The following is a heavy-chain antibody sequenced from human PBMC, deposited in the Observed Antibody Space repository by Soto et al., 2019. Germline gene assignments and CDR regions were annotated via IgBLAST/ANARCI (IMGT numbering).Heavy chain of an antibody. D-gene: IGHD7-27*01. CDR1: GFTFDDYA. CDR3: AKDAGDIGYYYYMDV. J-gene: IGHJ6*03. Sequence: EVQLVESGGGLVQPGRSLRLSCAASGFTFDDYAMHWVRQAPGKGLEWVSGISWNSGSIGYADSVKGRFTISRDNDKNSLYLQMNSLRAEDTALYYCAKDAGDIGYYYYMDVWGKGTTVTVSS. CDR2: ISWNSGSI. V-gene: IGHV3-9*01.